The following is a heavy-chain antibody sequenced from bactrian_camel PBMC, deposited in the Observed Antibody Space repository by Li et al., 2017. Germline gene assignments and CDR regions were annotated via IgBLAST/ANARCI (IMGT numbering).Heavy chain of an antibody. D-gene: IGHD2*01. Sequence: HVQLVESGGGSVQAGGSRRLSCVTSGYTSSTYSMAWFRQAPGKEREGIAAINSDVGLTHYGDSVKGRFTISRDDTKNMVVLQMTSLKPDDTAMYYCAADLRRGYCPPWADMTHWGKGTQVTVS. V-gene: IGHV3S1*01. CDR2: INSDVGLT. J-gene: IGHJ7*01. CDR1: GYTSSTYS.